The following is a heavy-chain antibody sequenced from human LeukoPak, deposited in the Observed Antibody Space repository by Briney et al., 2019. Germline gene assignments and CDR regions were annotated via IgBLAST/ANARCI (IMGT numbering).Heavy chain of an antibody. V-gene: IGHV3-23*01. CDR3: AKDSGHYYDSSCYDY. D-gene: IGHD3-22*01. CDR2: ISGSGDNT. J-gene: IGHJ4*02. Sequence: PGGSLRLSCAASGFTFSSYAMSWVRQPPGKGLEWVSGISGSGDNTYYADSVKGRFTISRDNSKKTLYLHLNSLRVEDAAVYYCAKDSGHYYDSSCYDYWGQGTLVTVSS. CDR1: GFTFSSYA.